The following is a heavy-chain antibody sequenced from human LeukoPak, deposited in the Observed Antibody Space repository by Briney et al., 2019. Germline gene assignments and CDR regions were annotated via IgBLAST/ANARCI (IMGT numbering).Heavy chain of an antibody. V-gene: IGHV3-23*01. J-gene: IGHJ5*02. Sequence: GGSLRLSCAASGFTFSNYGMSWVRQAPGKGLEWVSAISGSGVTTYYADSVKGRFTISRDNSKHTLYLQMNSLRAEDTAVYYCAKGTTVTTKGAFDPWGQGTLVTVSS. CDR1: GFTFSNYG. D-gene: IGHD4-17*01. CDR3: AKGTTVTTKGAFDP. CDR2: ISGSGVTT.